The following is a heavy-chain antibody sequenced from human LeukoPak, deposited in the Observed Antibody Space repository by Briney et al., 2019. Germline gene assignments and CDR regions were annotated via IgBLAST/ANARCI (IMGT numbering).Heavy chain of an antibody. CDR3: ARGPIAAAGHWYFDL. Sequence: GGSLRLSCAASGFTFSSYGMHWVRQAPGKGLEWVAVIWYDGSNKYYADSVKGRLTISRDNSKNTLYLQMNSLRAEDTAVYYCARGPIAAAGHWYFDLWGRGTLVTVSS. V-gene: IGHV3-33*08. D-gene: IGHD6-13*01. J-gene: IGHJ2*01. CDR1: GFTFSSYG. CDR2: IWYDGSNK.